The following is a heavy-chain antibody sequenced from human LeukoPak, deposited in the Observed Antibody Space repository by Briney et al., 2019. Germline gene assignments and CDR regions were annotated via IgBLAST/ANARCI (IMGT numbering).Heavy chain of an antibody. J-gene: IGHJ4*02. CDR1: GYTFTSYA. CDR3: ARAMSIAARLQTIFDY. D-gene: IGHD6-6*01. V-gene: IGHV7-4-1*02. CDR2: INTNTGNP. Sequence: GASVKVSCKASGYTFTSYAMNWVRQAPGQGLEWMGRINTNTGNPTYAQGFTGRFVFSLDTSVSTAYLQISSLKAEDTAVYYCARAMSIAARLQTIFDYWGQGTLVTVSS.